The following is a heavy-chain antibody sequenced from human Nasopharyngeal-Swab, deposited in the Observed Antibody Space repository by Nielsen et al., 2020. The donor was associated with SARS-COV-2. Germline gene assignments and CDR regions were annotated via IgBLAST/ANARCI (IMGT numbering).Heavy chain of an antibody. D-gene: IGHD1-20*01. CDR3: ARENNWEALRYFDL. CDR2: ISWNGNIR. Sequence: VRQAPGKGLEWVSGISWNGNIRGHADSVEVRFTISRDNAKSSLYLQMNSLRVEDTALYYCARENNWEALRYFDLWGRGTLVTVSS. V-gene: IGHV3-9*01. J-gene: IGHJ2*01.